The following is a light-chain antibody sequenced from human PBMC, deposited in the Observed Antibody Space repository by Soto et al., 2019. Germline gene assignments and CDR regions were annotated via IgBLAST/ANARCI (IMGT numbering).Light chain of an antibody. V-gene: IGLV1-40*01. CDR3: QSYDSSLSGWV. J-gene: IGLJ3*02. CDR2: GNS. Sequence: QAVVTQPPSVSGAPGQRVTMSCTGSNSNIGAGYDVHWYQQLPGTAPKLLISGNSNRPSGVPDRISGSKAGTSASLAITGLQAEDEADYYCQSYDSSLSGWVFGGGTKVTVL. CDR1: NSNIGAGYD.